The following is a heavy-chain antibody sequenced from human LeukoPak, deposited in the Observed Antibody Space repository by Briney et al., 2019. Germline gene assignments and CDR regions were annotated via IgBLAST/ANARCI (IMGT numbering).Heavy chain of an antibody. D-gene: IGHD6-13*01. CDR2: MNPNSGNT. CDR1: GYTFTSYD. J-gene: IGHJ4*02. Sequence: ASVKVSCKASGYTFTSYDINWVRQATGQGLEWMGWMNPNSGNTGYAQKFQGRVTMTRNTSISTAYMELSSLRSEDTAVYYCARGSRIAAAGIPFGYWGQGTLVTVSS. V-gene: IGHV1-8*01. CDR3: ARGSRIAAAGIPFGY.